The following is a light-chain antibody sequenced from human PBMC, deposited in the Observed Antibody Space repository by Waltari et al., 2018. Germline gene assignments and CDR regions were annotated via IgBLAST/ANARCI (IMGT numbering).Light chain of an antibody. Sequence: DVHLTQFPSSLSASVGDRVTISCRASQDIDNYLHWYQQRPGRAPKLLIYFASHFKDGVPSRFRGDGSGTECTLTITNLQPDDFATYYCQQSLTNTATFGQGT. V-gene: IGKV1-39*01. CDR3: QQSLTNTAT. J-gene: IGKJ2*01. CDR1: QDIDNY. CDR2: FAS.